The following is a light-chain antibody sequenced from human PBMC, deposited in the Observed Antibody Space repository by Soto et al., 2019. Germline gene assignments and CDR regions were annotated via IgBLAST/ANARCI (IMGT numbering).Light chain of an antibody. Sequence: DIPMTQSPSTLSASVGDRVTLTCRASQSISSWLAWYQQKPGKAPELLIFDASSLQSGVPSRFSGSASETEFTLTISSLQPDDFATYYCQQYKSSSYTFGQGTKLEIK. V-gene: IGKV1-5*01. J-gene: IGKJ2*01. CDR3: QQYKSSSYT. CDR2: DAS. CDR1: QSISSW.